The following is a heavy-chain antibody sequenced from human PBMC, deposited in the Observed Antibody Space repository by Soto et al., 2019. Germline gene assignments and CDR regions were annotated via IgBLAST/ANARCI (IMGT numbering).Heavy chain of an antibody. J-gene: IGHJ6*03. CDR1: GGTFSSYA. CDR3: ARAGYCSGGSCYAANYYYYYMDV. CDR2: ISAYNGNT. D-gene: IGHD2-15*01. Sequence: ASVKVSCKASGGTFSSYAISWVRQAPGQGLEWKGWISAYNGNTNYAQKLQGRVTMTTDTSTSTAYMELRSLRSDDTAVYYCARAGYCSGGSCYAANYYYYYMDVWGKGTTVTVSS. V-gene: IGHV1-18*01.